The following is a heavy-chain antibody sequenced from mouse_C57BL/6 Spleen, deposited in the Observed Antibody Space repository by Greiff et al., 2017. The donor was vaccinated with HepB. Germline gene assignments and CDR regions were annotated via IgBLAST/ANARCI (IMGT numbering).Heavy chain of an antibody. Sequence: EVQVVESGGGLVKPGGSLKLSCAASGFTFSDYGMHWVRQAPEKGLEWVAYISSGSSTIYYADTVKGRFTISRDNAKNTLCLQMTSLRSEDTAMYYCAWPGRPYYPFAYWGQGTLVTVSA. CDR2: ISSGSSTI. CDR3: AWPGRPYYPFAY. CDR1: GFTFSDYG. V-gene: IGHV5-17*01. D-gene: IGHD1-1*02. J-gene: IGHJ3*01.